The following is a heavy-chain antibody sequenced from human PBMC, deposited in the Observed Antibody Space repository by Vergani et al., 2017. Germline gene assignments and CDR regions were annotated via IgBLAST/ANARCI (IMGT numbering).Heavy chain of an antibody. CDR2: IDHTGRP. CDR3: ARVNTETSGHLYYYYYMDV. D-gene: IGHD4-11*01. CDR1: GGSFTSYH. V-gene: IGHV4-34*01. J-gene: IGHJ6*03. Sequence: QVQLQQWGGGLLKPSETLSLTCVVNGGSFTSYHWTWIRQSPGEGLEWVGDIDHTGRPDYNPSLKSRLTMSVDKSRNQFSLTLNSVTATDTAIYFCARVNTETSGHLYYYYYMDVWGQGTTVIVSS.